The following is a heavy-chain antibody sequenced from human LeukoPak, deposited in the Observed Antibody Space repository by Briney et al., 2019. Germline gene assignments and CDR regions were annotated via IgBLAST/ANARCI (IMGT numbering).Heavy chain of an antibody. J-gene: IGHJ6*03. CDR1: GFTFSSFS. Sequence: GGSLRLSCAASGFTFSSFSMNWVRQAPGKGLEWISYISIISSTIYYADSVKGRFTISRDNAKNSLDLQMNSLRAEDTAVYYCARTSFWSGYSYYYYYYMDVWGKGTTVTVSS. V-gene: IGHV3-48*01. CDR2: ISIISSTI. D-gene: IGHD3-3*01. CDR3: ARTSFWSGYSYYYYYYMDV.